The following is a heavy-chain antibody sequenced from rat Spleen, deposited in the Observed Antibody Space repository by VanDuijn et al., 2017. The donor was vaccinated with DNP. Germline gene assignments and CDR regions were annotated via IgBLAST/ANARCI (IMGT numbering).Heavy chain of an antibody. CDR2: ISTGGGDT. Sequence: EVQLVESGGGLVQPGRSLKLSCAASGLTFSNYGMAWVRQAPMKGLEWVASISTGGGDTYYRDSVKGRFTISRDNAKNTLYLQMDSLRSEDTATYYCASLWTLTYWGQGTLVTVSS. CDR3: ASLWTLTY. CDR1: GLTFSNYG. D-gene: IGHD1-3*01. J-gene: IGHJ3*01. V-gene: IGHV5S13*01.